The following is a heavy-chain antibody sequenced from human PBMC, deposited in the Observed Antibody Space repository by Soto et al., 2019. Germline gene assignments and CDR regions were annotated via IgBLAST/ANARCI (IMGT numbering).Heavy chain of an antibody. CDR3: AXVRVRFLEWLGSEG. D-gene: IGHD3-3*01. CDR1: GGTFSSYA. V-gene: IGHV1-69*12. Sequence: QVQLVQSGAEVKKPGSSVKVSCKASGGTFSSYAISWVRQAPGQGLEWMGGIIPIFGTANYAQKFQGRVTXTAXXSTSXXXXXXXXXRSEXTAXXXXAXVRVRFLEWLGSEGWGQGTLVT. CDR2: IIPIFGTA. J-gene: IGHJ4*02.